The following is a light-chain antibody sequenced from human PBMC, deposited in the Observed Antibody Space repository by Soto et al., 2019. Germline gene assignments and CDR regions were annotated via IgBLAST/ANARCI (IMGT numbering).Light chain of an antibody. CDR3: QQLNSYHWT. CDR1: QSVSSSY. V-gene: IGKV3-20*01. Sequence: EIVLTQSPGTLSLSPGERATLSCRASQSVSSSYLAWYQQKPGQAPRLLIYGASSRATGIPDRFSGSGSGTDFTLTISRLEPEDFATYYCQQLNSYHWTFGQGTKVDI. J-gene: IGKJ1*01. CDR2: GAS.